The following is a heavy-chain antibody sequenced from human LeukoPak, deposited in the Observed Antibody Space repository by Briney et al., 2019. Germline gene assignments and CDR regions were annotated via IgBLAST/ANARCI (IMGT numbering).Heavy chain of an antibody. J-gene: IGHJ3*02. Sequence: EGSLRLSCAASGFTFSSYGMHWVRQAPGKGLEWLAFIRYDGSNKYYADSVKGRFTISRDNSKNTLYLQMNSLRAEDTAVYYCAKSWIQLWFGAFDIWGQGTMVTVSS. V-gene: IGHV3-30*02. CDR1: GFTFSSYG. CDR3: AKSWIQLWFGAFDI. CDR2: IRYDGSNK. D-gene: IGHD5-18*01.